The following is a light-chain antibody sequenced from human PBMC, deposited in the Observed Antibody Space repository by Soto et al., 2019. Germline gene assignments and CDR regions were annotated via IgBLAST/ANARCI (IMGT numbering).Light chain of an antibody. CDR1: QYINTR. Sequence: EIVLTQSPATLSSFPGDRVILSCRASQYINTRLACYQHRPGQAPSLLIYQTSIRVAGIPARFTASGSGTDFTLTISDVQPADFALYYCHQRQSWPRTFGQGTPVDI. J-gene: IGKJ1*01. CDR3: HQRQSWPRT. V-gene: IGKV3-11*01. CDR2: QTS.